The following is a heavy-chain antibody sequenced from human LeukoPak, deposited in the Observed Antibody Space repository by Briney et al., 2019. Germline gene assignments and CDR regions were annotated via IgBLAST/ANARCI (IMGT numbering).Heavy chain of an antibody. CDR3: AKFGRHNGFDP. J-gene: IGHJ5*02. D-gene: IGHD3-16*01. CDR1: GFTFSSYG. CDR2: IWYGGSNK. Sequence: AGGALRLSCAASGFTFSSYGMHWVRQAPGKGLEWVAVIWYGGSNKYYADSVKGRFTISRDNSKNTLYLQMNSLRAEDTAVYYCAKFGRHNGFDPWGQGTLVTVSS. V-gene: IGHV3-33*06.